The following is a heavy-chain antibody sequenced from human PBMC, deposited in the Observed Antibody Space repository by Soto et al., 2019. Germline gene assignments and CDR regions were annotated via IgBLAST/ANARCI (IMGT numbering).Heavy chain of an antibody. D-gene: IGHD6-13*01. Sequence: GASVKVSCKVSGGTFSSYAISWVRQAPGQGLEWMGGIIPIFGTANYAQKFQGRVTITADESTSTAYMELSSLRSEDTAVYYCARAATESYSSSWYPWFDPWGQGTLVTVSS. J-gene: IGHJ5*02. CDR1: GGTFSSYA. CDR3: ARAATESYSSSWYPWFDP. CDR2: IIPIFGTA. V-gene: IGHV1-69*13.